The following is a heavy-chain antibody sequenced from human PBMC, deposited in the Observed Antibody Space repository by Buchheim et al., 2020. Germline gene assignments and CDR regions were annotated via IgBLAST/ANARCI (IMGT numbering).Heavy chain of an antibody. Sequence: EVQLVESGGGLVQPGGSLRLSCAASGFTFSSYAMSWVRPAPGKGLEWVSAISGSGGSTYYADSVKGRFTISRDNSKNTLYLQMNSLKAEDTAVYYCAKYQSGSYSPLDYYYYGMDVWGQGTT. CDR1: GFTFSSYA. CDR2: ISGSGGST. J-gene: IGHJ6*02. CDR3: AKYQSGSYSPLDYYYYGMDV. V-gene: IGHV3-23*04. D-gene: IGHD1-26*01.